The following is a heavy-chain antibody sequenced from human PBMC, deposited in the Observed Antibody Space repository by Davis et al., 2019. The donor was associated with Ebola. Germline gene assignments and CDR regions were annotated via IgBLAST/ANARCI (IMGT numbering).Heavy chain of an antibody. Sequence: PGGSLRLSCAASGFPFSSYGMHWVRQAPGKGLEWVANIKQDGSEIHYVDSVKGRFTISRDNRNNSLFLQMNSLKTEDTAFYYCAKEGRGSYYGFAPWGQGTLVTVSS. J-gene: IGHJ5*02. CDR2: IKQDGSEI. CDR1: GFPFSSYG. CDR3: AKEGRGSYYGFAP. D-gene: IGHD1-26*01. V-gene: IGHV3-7*03.